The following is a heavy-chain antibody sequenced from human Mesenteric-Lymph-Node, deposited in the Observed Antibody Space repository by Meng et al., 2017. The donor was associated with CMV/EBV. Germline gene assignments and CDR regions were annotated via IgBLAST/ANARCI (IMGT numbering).Heavy chain of an antibody. CDR3: APYYSGSGPFPSDP. CDR1: GGSISSSSYY. D-gene: IGHD3-10*01. Sequence: SETLSLTCTVSGGSISSSSYYWGWIRQPPGKGLEWIGSIYYSGSTYYNPSLKSRVTISVDTSKNQFSLKLSSVTAADTAVYYCAPYYSGSGPFPSDPWGQGTLVTVSS. CDR2: IYYSGST. V-gene: IGHV4-39*07. J-gene: IGHJ5*02.